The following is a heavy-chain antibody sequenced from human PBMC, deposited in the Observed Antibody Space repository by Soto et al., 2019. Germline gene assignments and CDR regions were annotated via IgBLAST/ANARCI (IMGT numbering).Heavy chain of an antibody. CDR2: ISGSGGST. Sequence: GGSLRLSCAASGFTLSSYAMSWVRQAPGKGLEWVSAISGSGGSTYYADSVKGRFTISRDNSKNTLYLQMNSLRAEDTAVYYCAKDQRSGWYALTNFDYWGQGTLVTVSS. V-gene: IGHV3-23*01. CDR3: AKDQRSGWYALTNFDY. D-gene: IGHD6-19*01. J-gene: IGHJ4*02. CDR1: GFTLSSYA.